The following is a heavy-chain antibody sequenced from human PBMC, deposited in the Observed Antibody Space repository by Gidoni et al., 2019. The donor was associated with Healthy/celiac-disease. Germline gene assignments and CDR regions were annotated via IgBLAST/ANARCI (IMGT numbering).Heavy chain of an antibody. D-gene: IGHD3-10*01. CDR2: ISGSGGST. CDR3: AKSGDWDWYFDL. Sequence: EVQLLESGGGLVQPGGSLRLSCAASGFTFSRYAMSWVRQAPGKGLEWVSAISGSGGSTYYADSVKGRFTISRDKSKNTLYLQMNSLRAEDTAVYYCAKSGDWDWYFDLWGRGTLVTVSS. J-gene: IGHJ2*01. V-gene: IGHV3-23*01. CDR1: GFTFSRYA.